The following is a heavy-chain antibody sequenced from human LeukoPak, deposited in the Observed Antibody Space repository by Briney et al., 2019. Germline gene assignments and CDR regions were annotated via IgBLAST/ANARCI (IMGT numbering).Heavy chain of an antibody. CDR3: ARVLGTGPGAFDI. D-gene: IGHD3/OR15-3a*01. V-gene: IGHV4-39*07. J-gene: IGHJ3*02. CDR2: IYYSGST. Sequence: SETLSLTCTVSGGSISNISYYWGWIRQPPGKGLEWIGSIYYSGSTYYNPSLKSRVTISVDPSKNQFSLKLTSVTAADTAMYYCARVLGTGPGAFDIWGQGTMVTVSS. CDR1: GGSISNISYY.